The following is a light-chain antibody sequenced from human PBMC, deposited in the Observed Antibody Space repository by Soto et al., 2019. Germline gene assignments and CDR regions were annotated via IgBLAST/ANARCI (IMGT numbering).Light chain of an antibody. CDR3: QQYHNYWT. CDR1: QSISSW. J-gene: IGKJ1*01. V-gene: IGKV1-5*01. Sequence: DVKMTQAPSTLPAVVGDRVTITCRASQSISSWLAWYQQKPGKAPKLLIYDASSLESGVPSRFSGSGSGTEFTLTISSLQPYDFATYYCQQYHNYWTFGQGTKVEIK. CDR2: DAS.